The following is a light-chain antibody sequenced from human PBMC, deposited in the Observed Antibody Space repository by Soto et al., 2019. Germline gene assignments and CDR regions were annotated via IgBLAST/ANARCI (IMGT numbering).Light chain of an antibody. J-gene: IGKJ2*01. CDR2: DAS. V-gene: IGKV1-5*01. Sequence: DLQMTQSPSTLSASVGDRVTITCRASQSISSWLAWYQQKPGKAPKLLIYDASSLESGVPPRFSGSGSGTEFTLTIRSLQADDFATYYCQQYNSYSGYILGQGPNLEIK. CDR3: QQYNSYSGYI. CDR1: QSISSW.